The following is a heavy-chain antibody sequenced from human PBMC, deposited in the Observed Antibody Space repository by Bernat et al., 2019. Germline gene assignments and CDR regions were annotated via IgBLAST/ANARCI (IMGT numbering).Heavy chain of an antibody. J-gene: IGHJ4*02. CDR3: TTDRDDIFTGYPY. CDR2: IKSKTDGGTT. D-gene: IGHD3-9*01. Sequence: EVQLVESGGGLVKPGGSLRVSCAASGFTFNIAWMSWVRQAPGKGLEWVGRIKSKTDGGTTDYAAPVKGRFTISRDDSKNTLYLQMNGLKTEDTAVYYCTTDRDDIFTGYPYWGQGTLVTVSS. V-gene: IGHV3-15*01. CDR1: GFTFNIAW.